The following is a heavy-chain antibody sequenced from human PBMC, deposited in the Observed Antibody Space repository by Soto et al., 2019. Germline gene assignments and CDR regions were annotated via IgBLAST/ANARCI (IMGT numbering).Heavy chain of an antibody. J-gene: IGHJ4*02. Sequence: GSLRLSCAASGFTFSSYAMHWVRQAPGKGLEWVAVISYDGSNKYYADSVKGRFTISRDNSKNTLYLQMNSLRAEDTAVYYCARGPDRKYSWPFAYYSDYWGQGTLVTVSS. CDR3: ARGPDRKYSWPFAYYSDY. CDR1: GFTFSSYA. D-gene: IGHD5-18*01. V-gene: IGHV3-30-3*01. CDR2: ISYDGSNK.